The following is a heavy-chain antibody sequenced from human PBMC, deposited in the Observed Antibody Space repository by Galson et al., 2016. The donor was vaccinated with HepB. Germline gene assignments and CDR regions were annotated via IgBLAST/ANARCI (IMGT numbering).Heavy chain of an antibody. CDR1: GYTFTDYY. D-gene: IGHD3-10*01. CDR3: SRHHQRSGSGSYHSDFDY. Sequence: SVKVSCKASGYTFTDYYIHWVRQAPGHGLEWMGWINPSSGGTKYVQKFQGRVTMTGDMSINTAYMELTRVRSDDTAVYDCSRHHQRSGSGSYHSDFDYWGQGTLVTVAS. V-gene: IGHV1-2*02. CDR2: INPSSGGT. J-gene: IGHJ4*02.